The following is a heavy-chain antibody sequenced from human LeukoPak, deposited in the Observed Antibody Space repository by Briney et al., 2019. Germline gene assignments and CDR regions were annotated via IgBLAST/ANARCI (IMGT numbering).Heavy chain of an antibody. CDR3: ARPPKRRRDHHILTRYAY. J-gene: IGHJ1*01. CDR2: IYYSGST. CDR1: GGSISSYY. Sequence: SSDTLSLTVTVPGGSISSYYWSWIRQPPGKGLDWLGYIYYSGSTNYNPSLKSRFTISVDTSKNQFSLKLTSVTAADTAVYYCARPPKRRRDHHILTRYAYWRQGPLVTLSS. V-gene: IGHV4-59*01. D-gene: IGHD3-9*01.